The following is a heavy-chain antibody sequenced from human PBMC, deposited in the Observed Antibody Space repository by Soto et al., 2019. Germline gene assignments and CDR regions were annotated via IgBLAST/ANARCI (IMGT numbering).Heavy chain of an antibody. CDR1: GGSFSGYY. CDR3: ARLAYCGGDSFDY. D-gene: IGHD2-21*01. CDR2: INHSGST. J-gene: IGHJ4*02. Sequence: QVQLQQWGAGLLKPSETLSLTCAVYGGSFSGYYWSCIRQPPGKGLEWIGEINHSGSTNYNPSLKSRVTISVDTSKNQFSLKLSCVSAADTAVYYCARLAYCGGDSFDYWGQGTLVTVSS. V-gene: IGHV4-34*01.